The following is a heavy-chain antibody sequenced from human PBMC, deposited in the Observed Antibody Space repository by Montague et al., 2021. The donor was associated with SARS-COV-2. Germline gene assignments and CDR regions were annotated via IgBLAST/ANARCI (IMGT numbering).Heavy chain of an antibody. D-gene: IGHD3-10*01. CDR3: ARGQNFGSGNSCNFDH. J-gene: IGHJ4*02. CDR2: TYYRSKWST. CDR1: GDSVSSNSAT. V-gene: IGHV6-1*01. Sequence: CAISGDSVSSNSATWNWIRQSPSRGLEWLGRTYYRSKWSTNYAVSVQSRITVNPDTSKNHFSLQLNSVTPEDTAVYYYARGQNFGSGNSCNFDHWGQGTLVTVSS.